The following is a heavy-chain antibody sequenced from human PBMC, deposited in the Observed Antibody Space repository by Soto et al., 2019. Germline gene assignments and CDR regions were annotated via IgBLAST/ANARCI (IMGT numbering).Heavy chain of an antibody. D-gene: IGHD2-15*01. Sequence: PGGSLRLSCSGSGFTFSDYEINWVRQTPGRGLEWLAKITYDGSTRYHADSLKGRLSISRDNAKNSLYLQMNSPRAEDTAVYYCARDRGYDAHDYYYNAMDVWGQGTTVTVSS. CDR1: GFTFSDYE. V-gene: IGHV3-48*03. J-gene: IGHJ6*02. CDR2: ITYDGSTR. CDR3: ARDRGYDAHDYYYNAMDV.